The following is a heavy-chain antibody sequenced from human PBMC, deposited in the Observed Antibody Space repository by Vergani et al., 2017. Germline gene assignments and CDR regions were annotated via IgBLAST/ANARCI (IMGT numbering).Heavy chain of an antibody. D-gene: IGHD3-10*01. CDR2: IYYSGST. Sequence: QLQLQESGPGLVKPSETLSLTCTVSGGSISSSSYYWGWIRQPPGKGLEWIGSIYYSGSTYYNPSLKSRVTISVDTSKNQFSLKLSSVTAAGTAVYYCARAGTTSSFDYWGQGTLVTVSS. CDR1: GGSISSSSYY. CDR3: ARAGTTSSFDY. J-gene: IGHJ4*02. V-gene: IGHV4-39*07.